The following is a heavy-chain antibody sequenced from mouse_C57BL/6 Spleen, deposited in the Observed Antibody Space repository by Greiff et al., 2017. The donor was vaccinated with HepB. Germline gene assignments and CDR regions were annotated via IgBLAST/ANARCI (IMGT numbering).Heavy chain of an antibody. D-gene: IGHD2-13*01. CDR1: GYTFTGYW. CDR3: ARDGDYVKFAY. Sequence: VQLQQSGAELMQPGASVKLSCKASGYTFTGYWIEWVQQRPGHGLEWIGEILPGSGSTNYNETFKGKATFTADTSSNTAYMKLSSLTTEDSAICYCARDGDYVKFAYWGQGTLVTVSA. J-gene: IGHJ3*01. CDR2: ILPGSGST. V-gene: IGHV1-9*01.